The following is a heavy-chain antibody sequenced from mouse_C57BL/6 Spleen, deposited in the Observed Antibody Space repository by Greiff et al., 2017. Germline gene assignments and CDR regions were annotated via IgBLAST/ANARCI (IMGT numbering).Heavy chain of an antibody. CDR1: GYSFTDYN. Sequence: VQLQQSGPELVKPGASVKISCKASGYSFTDYNMNWVKQSNGKSLEWIGVINPNYGTTSYNQKFKGKAPLTVDQSSSTAYMQLNSLTSEDSAVYYCLMGITTVGGDFDYWGQGTTLTVSS. J-gene: IGHJ2*01. D-gene: IGHD1-1*01. CDR2: INPNYGTT. V-gene: IGHV1-39*01. CDR3: LMGITTVGGDFDY.